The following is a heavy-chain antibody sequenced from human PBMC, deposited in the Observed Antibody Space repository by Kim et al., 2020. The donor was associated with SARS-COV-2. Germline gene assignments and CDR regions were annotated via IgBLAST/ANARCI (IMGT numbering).Heavy chain of an antibody. V-gene: IGHV3-74*01. CDR2: INSDGSST. CDR3: ARVPYRGYYFDY. Sequence: GGSLRLSCAASGFTFSSYWMHWVRQAPGKGLVWVSRINSDGSSTSYADSVKGRFTISRDNAKNTLYLQMNSLRAEDTAVYYCARVPYRGYYFDYWGQGTLVTVSS. CDR1: GFTFSSYW. D-gene: IGHD4-4*01. J-gene: IGHJ4*02.